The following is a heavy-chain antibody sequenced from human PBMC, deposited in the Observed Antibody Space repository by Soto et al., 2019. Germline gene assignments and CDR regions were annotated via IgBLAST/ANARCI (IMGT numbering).Heavy chain of an antibody. CDR1: GFTFSSYG. Sequence: PGGSLRLSCAASGFTFSSYGMHWVRQAPGKGLEWVAVISYDGSNKYYADSVKGRFTISRDNSKNTLYLQMNSLRAEDTAVYYCAKDLGTVTRDLPLGIFDYWGQGTLVTVSS. D-gene: IGHD4-4*01. J-gene: IGHJ4*02. CDR2: ISYDGSNK. CDR3: AKDLGTVTRDLPLGIFDY. V-gene: IGHV3-30*18.